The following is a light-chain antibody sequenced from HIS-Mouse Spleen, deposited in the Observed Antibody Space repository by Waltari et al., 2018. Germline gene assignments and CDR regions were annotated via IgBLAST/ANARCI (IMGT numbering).Light chain of an antibody. CDR2: EDS. CDR3: YSTDSSGNHRV. V-gene: IGLV3-10*01. CDR1: ALPKKY. Sequence: SYELTQPPLVSVSPGQTARITCSGDALPKKYAYWYQQKSGQAPVLVIYEDSKRPSGRPERVSGSSSGTMATLTISGAQVEDEADYYCYSTDSSGNHRVFGGGTKLTVL. J-gene: IGLJ2*01.